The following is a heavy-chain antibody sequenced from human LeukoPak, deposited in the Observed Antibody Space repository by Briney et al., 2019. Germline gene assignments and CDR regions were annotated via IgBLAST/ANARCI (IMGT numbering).Heavy chain of an antibody. CDR2: IKYDGNEE. CDR1: GFTFSSHW. V-gene: IGHV3-7*01. J-gene: IGHJ4*02. Sequence: QAGGSLRLSCAASGFTFSSHWMSWMRQAPGKGLEWVANIKYDGNEEYYVDSVKGRFTISRDNAKNSLYLQLNSLRVEDTAVYYCKSGGAAPGSFDYWGQGTLVTVSP. CDR3: KSGGAAPGSFDY. D-gene: IGHD1-1*01.